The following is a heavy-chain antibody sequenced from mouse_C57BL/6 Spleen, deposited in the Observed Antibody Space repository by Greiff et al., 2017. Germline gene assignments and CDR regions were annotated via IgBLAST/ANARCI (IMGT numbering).Heavy chain of an antibody. V-gene: IGHV1-22*01. J-gene: IGHJ2*01. Sequence: VQLQQSGPELVKPGASVKMSCKASGYTFTDYNMHWVKQSHGKSLEWIGYLNPNNGGTSYNQKFKGKATLTVNKSSSTAYMELRSLTSEDSAVYYCARVPHYYGSSYYYFDYWGQGTTLTVSS. CDR1: GYTFTDYN. CDR2: LNPNNGGT. CDR3: ARVPHYYGSSYYYFDY. D-gene: IGHD1-1*01.